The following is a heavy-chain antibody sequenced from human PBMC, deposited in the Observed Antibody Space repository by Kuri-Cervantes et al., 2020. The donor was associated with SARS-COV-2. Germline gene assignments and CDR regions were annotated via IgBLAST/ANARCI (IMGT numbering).Heavy chain of an antibody. CDR1: GGSISSYY. Sequence: SETLSLTCTVSGGSISSYYWSWIRQPPGKGLEWIGYIYYSGSTNYNPSLKSRVTMSVDTSKNQFSLKLSSVTAADTAVYYCARVTIEIVPAAILEASKAWFDPWGQGTLVTVSS. D-gene: IGHD2-2*01. J-gene: IGHJ5*02. CDR2: IYYSGST. V-gene: IGHV4-59*12. CDR3: ARVTIEIVPAAILEASKAWFDP.